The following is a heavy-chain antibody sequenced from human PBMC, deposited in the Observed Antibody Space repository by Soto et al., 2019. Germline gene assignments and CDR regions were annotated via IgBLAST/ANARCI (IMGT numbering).Heavy chain of an antibody. D-gene: IGHD1-26*01. V-gene: IGHV3-23*01. CDR2: LSGSGAGK. CDR3: ARDGGTTG. J-gene: IGHJ4*02. Sequence: PGGSLRLSCAASGFSFSNSAMSWVRQAPGKGLEWVSTLSGSGAGKYYADSVKGRFTISRDTSQNSLYLQMNSLRAEDTAVYYCARDGGTTGWGQGTLVTVSS. CDR1: GFSFSNSA.